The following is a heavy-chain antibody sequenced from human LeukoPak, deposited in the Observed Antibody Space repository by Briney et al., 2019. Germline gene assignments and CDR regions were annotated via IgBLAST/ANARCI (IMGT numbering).Heavy chain of an antibody. Sequence: SETLSLTCTVSGGSISSGDYYWSWIRQPPGKGLEWIGYIYYSGSTYYNPSLKSRVTISVDTSKNQFSLKLSSVTAADTAVYYCARGSGHYDSSGLFDYWGQGTLVTVSS. J-gene: IGHJ4*02. D-gene: IGHD3-22*01. CDR1: GGSISSGDYY. V-gene: IGHV4-30-4*01. CDR3: ARGSGHYDSSGLFDY. CDR2: IYYSGST.